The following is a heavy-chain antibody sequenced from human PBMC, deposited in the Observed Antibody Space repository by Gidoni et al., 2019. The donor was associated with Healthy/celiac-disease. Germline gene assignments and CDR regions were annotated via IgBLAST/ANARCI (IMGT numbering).Heavy chain of an antibody. J-gene: IGHJ6*02. D-gene: IGHD3-3*01. CDR2: ISSSSSYT. CDR1: GFTFSDYS. CDR3: ARTRWSGTLYHYYYYGMDV. Sequence: QVQLVESGGGLVKPGGSLRLSCAASGFTFSDYSMRWIRQAPGQGLEWVSYISSSSSYTNYADSVKGRFTSSRDNAKNSLYLQMNSLRAEDTAVYYCARTRWSGTLYHYYYYGMDVWGQGTTVTVSS. V-gene: IGHV3-11*06.